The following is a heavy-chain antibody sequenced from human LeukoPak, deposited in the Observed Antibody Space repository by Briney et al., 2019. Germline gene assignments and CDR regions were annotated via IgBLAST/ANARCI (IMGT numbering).Heavy chain of an antibody. V-gene: IGHV3-23*01. D-gene: IGHD2-8*02. J-gene: IGHJ3*02. CDR3: ARDYCTGGVCYAVGAFDI. CDR1: GFTFSSYA. Sequence: PGGSLRLSCAASGFTFSSYAMSWVRQAPGKGLEWVSAISGSGGSTYYADSVKGRFTISRDNSKNTLYLQMNSLRAEDTAVYYCARDYCTGGVCYAVGAFDIWGQGTMVTVSS. CDR2: ISGSGGST.